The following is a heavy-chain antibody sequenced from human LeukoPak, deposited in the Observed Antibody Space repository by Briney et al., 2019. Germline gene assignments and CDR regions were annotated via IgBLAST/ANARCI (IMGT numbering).Heavy chain of an antibody. CDR2: ISWNSGSI. Sequence: GRSLRLSCAASGFTFDDFAMHWVRQAPGKGLEWVSGISWNSGSIGYADSVKGRFTISRDNAKNTLSLQMKSLRAEDTAVYYCARDRDGYVDFWGQGTLVTVSS. J-gene: IGHJ4*02. V-gene: IGHV3-9*01. D-gene: IGHD5-24*01. CDR3: ARDRDGYVDF. CDR1: GFTFDDFA.